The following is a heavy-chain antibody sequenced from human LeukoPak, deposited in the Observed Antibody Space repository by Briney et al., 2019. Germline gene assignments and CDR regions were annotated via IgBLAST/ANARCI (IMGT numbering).Heavy chain of an antibody. CDR3: AKGGKWDVTPFDY. J-gene: IGHJ4*02. V-gene: IGHV3-23*01. CDR1: GFTFTSYS. D-gene: IGHD1-26*01. CDR2: ISGGGGST. Sequence: GSLRLSCAASGFTFTSYSMNWVRQAPGKGLEWVSTISGGGGSTYYADSVKGRFTISRDNSKNTLYLLVNSLRAEDTAVYYCAKGGKWDVTPFDYWGQGTLVTVSS.